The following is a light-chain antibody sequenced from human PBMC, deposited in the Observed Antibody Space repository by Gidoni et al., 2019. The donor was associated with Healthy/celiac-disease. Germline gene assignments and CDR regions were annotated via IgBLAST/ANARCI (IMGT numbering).Light chain of an antibody. CDR1: QRISSW. J-gene: IGKJ1*01. CDR3: QQYNSYWT. CDR2: KAS. V-gene: IGKV1-5*03. Sequence: DIQLPPSPSTLSASVGARVTITCRASQRISSWLAWYQQTPGKAPQLLIYKASSLESGVPSRFSGSGSGTEFTLTISSLQPDDFATYYCQQYNSYWTFXQXTKVEIK.